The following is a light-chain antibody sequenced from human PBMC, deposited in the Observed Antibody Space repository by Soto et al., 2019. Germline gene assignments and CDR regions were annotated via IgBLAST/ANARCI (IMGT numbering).Light chain of an antibody. CDR1: QGIGVY. V-gene: IGKV1-27*01. Sequence: DIPMTQSPSSLSASLGDRFTITCRASQGIGVYLAWFQQKPGKVPKLLIYAASALQSGVPSRFSGSGSGTDFTLTISSLQPEDFATYYCQKYNSAPLTFGGGTKVEIK. J-gene: IGKJ4*01. CDR3: QKYNSAPLT. CDR2: AAS.